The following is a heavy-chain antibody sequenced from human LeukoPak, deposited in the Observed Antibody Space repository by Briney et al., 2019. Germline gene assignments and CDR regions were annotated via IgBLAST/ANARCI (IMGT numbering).Heavy chain of an antibody. Sequence: GGSLRLSCAASGFTFNSHAMHWVRQAPGKGLEWVAVIWNDGSNKYYVDSVKGRFTISRDNSKNTLYLQVNSLRAEDTAVYYCARDPPREYSGFEYGMDVWGQGTRVTVSS. J-gene: IGHJ6*02. CDR2: IWNDGSNK. V-gene: IGHV3-33*01. CDR3: ARDPPREYSGFEYGMDV. D-gene: IGHD5-12*01. CDR1: GFTFNSHA.